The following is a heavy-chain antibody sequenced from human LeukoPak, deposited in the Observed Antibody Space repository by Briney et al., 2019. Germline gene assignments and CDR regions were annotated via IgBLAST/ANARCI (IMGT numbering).Heavy chain of an antibody. J-gene: IGHJ6*03. CDR3: ARKGPANYYYYYMDV. CDR2: MNPNSGNT. V-gene: IGHV1-8*01. Sequence: VGSVKVSCKASGYTFTSYDLNWVRQAPGEGVEGRGWMNPNSGNTVYAPTFQGRVTMTRNTSISTAYMELSSLRSEDTAVYYCARKGPANYYYYYMDVWGKGTSVTVSS. CDR1: GYTFTSYD. D-gene: IGHD2-2*01.